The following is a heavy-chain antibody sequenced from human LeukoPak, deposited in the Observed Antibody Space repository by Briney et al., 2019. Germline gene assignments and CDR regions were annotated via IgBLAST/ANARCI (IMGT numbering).Heavy chain of an antibody. CDR3: ARAYYYDRSGYAT. Sequence: SETLSLTCTVSGGSISSYYWSWIRQPPGKGLEWIGYMYYSGSTNYNPSLKSRVTISVDTSKNQFSLKLSSVSAADTAVYYCARAYYYDRSGYATWGQGTLVTVSS. J-gene: IGHJ4*02. D-gene: IGHD3-22*01. CDR1: GGSISSYY. CDR2: MYYSGST. V-gene: IGHV4-59*01.